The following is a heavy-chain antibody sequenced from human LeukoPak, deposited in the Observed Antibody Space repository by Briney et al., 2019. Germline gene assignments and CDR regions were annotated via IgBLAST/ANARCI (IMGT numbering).Heavy chain of an antibody. J-gene: IGHJ5*02. CDR2: ISAYNGNT. D-gene: IGHD3-22*01. CDR1: GGTFSSYA. Sequence: ASVKVSCKASGGTFSSYAISWVRQAPGQGLEWMGWISAYNGNTNYAQKLQGRVTMTTDTSTSTAYMELRSLRSDDTAVYYCARDLRYYYDSSGYSVSWFDPWGQGTLVTVSS. V-gene: IGHV1-18*01. CDR3: ARDLRYYYDSSGYSVSWFDP.